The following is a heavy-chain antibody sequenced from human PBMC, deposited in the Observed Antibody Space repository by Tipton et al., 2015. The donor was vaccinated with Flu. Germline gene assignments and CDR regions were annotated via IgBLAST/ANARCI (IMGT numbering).Heavy chain of an antibody. CDR2: VFHSGLT. D-gene: IGHD3-10*01. Sequence: TLSLTCTVSGGSINSTTHYWGWVRQPPGKGLEWIATVFHSGLTYYNPSLKSRVSISGDTSKNQFSLKLRYVTAADTAVYYCARGSGSGTFVIFDFWGQGTVVTVSS. V-gene: IGHV4-39*07. J-gene: IGHJ4*02. CDR1: GGSINSTTHY. CDR3: ARGSGSGTFVIFDF.